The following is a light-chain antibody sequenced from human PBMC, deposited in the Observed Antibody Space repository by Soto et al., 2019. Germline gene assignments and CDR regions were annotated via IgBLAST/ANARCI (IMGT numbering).Light chain of an antibody. CDR3: QQYGSSPRT. V-gene: IGKV3-20*01. J-gene: IGKJ1*01. Sequence: EIVLTQSPGTLSLSPGDRATLFCRASQSVSSNYLAWYQQKPGQAPRLLIFGTSSRATGIPDRFSGSGSETDFTLTISRLEPEDLTVYYCQQYGSSPRTFGQGTKVEIK. CDR1: QSVSSNY. CDR2: GTS.